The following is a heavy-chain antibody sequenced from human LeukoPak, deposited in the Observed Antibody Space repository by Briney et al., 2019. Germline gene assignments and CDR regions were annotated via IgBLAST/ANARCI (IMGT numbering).Heavy chain of an antibody. D-gene: IGHD6-13*01. J-gene: IGHJ6*03. CDR1: GYTFTGYY. CDR3: ARDAAPAAGTDYYYYMDV. Sequence: VASVKVSCKASGYTFTGYYMHWVRQAPGQGLEWMGWISAYNGNTNYAQKLQGRVTMTTDTSTSTAYMELRSLRSDDTAVYYCARDAAPAAGTDYYYYMDVWGKGTTVTISS. V-gene: IGHV1-18*04. CDR2: ISAYNGNT.